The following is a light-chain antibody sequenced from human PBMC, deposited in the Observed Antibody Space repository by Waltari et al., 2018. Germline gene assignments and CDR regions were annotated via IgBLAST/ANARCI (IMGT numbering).Light chain of an antibody. CDR3: CSYAGSYTLV. CDR2: DVS. CDR1: SSDVGGYHY. Sequence: QSALTQPHSVSGSPGQSVTISCTGTSSDVGGYHYVSWYQQHPGKAPKLMIYDVSKRPSGVPDRFSGSKSGNTASLTISGLQAEDEADYYCCSYAGSYTLVFGGGTKLTVL. V-gene: IGLV2-11*01. J-gene: IGLJ2*01.